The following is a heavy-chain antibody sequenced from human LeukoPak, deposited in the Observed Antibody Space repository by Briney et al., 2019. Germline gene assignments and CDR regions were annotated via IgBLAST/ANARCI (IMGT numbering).Heavy chain of an antibody. Sequence: GGSLRLSCAASGFTFSSYWMHWVRQAPGKGLVWVSRINSDGSSKSYADSVKGRLTIYRDNAKNTLYLQMNSLRAEDTAVYYCARVRGDNYYFDYWGQGTLVTVSS. V-gene: IGHV3-74*01. J-gene: IGHJ4*02. CDR1: GFTFSSYW. D-gene: IGHD1-20*01. CDR2: INSDGSSK. CDR3: ARVRGDNYYFDY.